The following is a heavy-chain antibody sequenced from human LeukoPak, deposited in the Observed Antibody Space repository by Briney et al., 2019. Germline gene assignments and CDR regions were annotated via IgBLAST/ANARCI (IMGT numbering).Heavy chain of an antibody. D-gene: IGHD2-21*02. CDR1: GFTFSSCW. Sequence: GGSLRLSCAASGFTFSSCWMTWVRQAPGMGPECVANINQDGSEKNYVDSVRGRFTISRDNARNSLYLQLNSLRAEDTAVYYCARTARLLESWGQGTLVTVSS. CDR3: ARTARLLES. CDR2: INQDGSEK. V-gene: IGHV3-7*01. J-gene: IGHJ4*02.